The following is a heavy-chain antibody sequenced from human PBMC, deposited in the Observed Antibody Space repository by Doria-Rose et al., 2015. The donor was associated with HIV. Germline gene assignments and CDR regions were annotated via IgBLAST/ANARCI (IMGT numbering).Heavy chain of an antibody. CDR1: GFTFSSYS. D-gene: IGHD2-15*01. Sequence: VQLQESGGGLVQPGGSLRLSCAASGFTFSSYSMNWVRQAPGKGLEWVSYISGSGSAIYYADSVKGRFTISRDNAKNSLSLQMNSLRDEDTAVYYCARDREDGGPYNYYGMDVWGQGTTVTVSS. V-gene: IGHV3-48*02. CDR3: ARDREDGGPYNYYGMDV. J-gene: IGHJ6*02. CDR2: ISGSGSAI.